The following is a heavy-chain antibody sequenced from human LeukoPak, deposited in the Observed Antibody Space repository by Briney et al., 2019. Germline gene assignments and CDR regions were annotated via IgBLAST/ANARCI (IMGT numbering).Heavy chain of an antibody. CDR3: ATAPLGYCSSTSCYSDFDY. D-gene: IGHD2-2*01. V-gene: IGHV1-24*01. CDR1: GYTLTELS. Sequence: ASVKVSCKVSGYTLTELSMHWVRQASGKGLEWMGGFDPEDGETIYAQKFQGGVTMTEDTSTDTAYMELSSLRSEDTAVYYCATAPLGYCSSTSCYSDFDYWGQGTLVTVSS. CDR2: FDPEDGET. J-gene: IGHJ4*02.